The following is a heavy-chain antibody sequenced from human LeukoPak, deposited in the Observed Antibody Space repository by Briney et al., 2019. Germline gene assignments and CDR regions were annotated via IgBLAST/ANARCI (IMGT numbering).Heavy chain of an antibody. Sequence: GGSLRLSCAASGFTFSSYAMSWVRQAPGKGLEWVSAISGSGGSTYYSDSVKGRFTISRDNSENTLYLQMNSLRAEDTAPYYCAKSAPGIAAAGTWDYWGQGTLVTVSS. J-gene: IGHJ4*02. CDR1: GFTFSSYA. CDR2: ISGSGGST. V-gene: IGHV3-23*01. CDR3: AKSAPGIAAAGTWDY. D-gene: IGHD6-13*01.